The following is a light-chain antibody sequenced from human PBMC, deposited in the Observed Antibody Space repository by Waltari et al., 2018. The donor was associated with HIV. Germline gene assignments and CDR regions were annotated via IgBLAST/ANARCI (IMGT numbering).Light chain of an antibody. CDR1: QSVLYSSNNKNY. J-gene: IGKJ1*01. Sequence: DIVMTQSPDSLVVSLGERATINCKSSQSVLYSSNNKNYLAWYQQKPGQPPKLLISWASTRESGVPDRFSGSGSGTDFTLTISSLQAEDVAVYYCQQYLSSSAFGQGTKVEIK. CDR3: QQYLSSSA. CDR2: WAS. V-gene: IGKV4-1*01.